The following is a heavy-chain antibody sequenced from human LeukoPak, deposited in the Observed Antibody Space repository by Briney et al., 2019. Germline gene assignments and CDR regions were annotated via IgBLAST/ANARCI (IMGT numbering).Heavy chain of an antibody. D-gene: IGHD3/OR15-3a*01. CDR1: GYTFTSYD. CDR3: AREVEAGLYAFDI. CDR2: MNPNSGNT. V-gene: IGHV1-8*01. J-gene: IGHJ3*02. Sequence: ASVKVSCKASGYTFTSYDINWVRQATGQGLEWMGWMNPNSGNTGYAQKFQGRVTITTDESTSTAYMELSSLRSEDTAVYYCAREVEAGLYAFDIWGQGTMVTVSS.